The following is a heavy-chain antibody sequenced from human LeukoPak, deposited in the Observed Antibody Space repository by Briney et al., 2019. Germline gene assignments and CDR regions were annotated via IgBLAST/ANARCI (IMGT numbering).Heavy chain of an antibody. J-gene: IGHJ5*02. V-gene: IGHV1-69*05. D-gene: IGHD6-13*01. CDR2: IIPIFGTA. CDR3: ARDGYSSSWYGSYWFDP. Sequence: GASVKVSCKASGGTLSSYAIGWVRQAPGQGLEWMGRIIPIFGTANYAQKFQGRVTITTDESTSTAYMELSSLRSEDTAVYYCARDGYSSSWYGSYWFDPWGQGTLVTVSS. CDR1: GGTLSSYA.